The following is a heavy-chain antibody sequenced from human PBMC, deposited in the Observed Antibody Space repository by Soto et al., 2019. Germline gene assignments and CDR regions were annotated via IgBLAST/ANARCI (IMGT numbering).Heavy chain of an antibody. V-gene: IGHV5-51*01. Sequence: EEYLKISCNASGYILRQYWIRWVRQMPGKGPAWMGIIYPGDSDTKYSPSFQGQVTISADTSISTAYLQWGSLKASDTAMYFCVRLGGVQFLDFWGQGPLVTVS. J-gene: IGHJ4*02. CDR2: IYPGDSDT. CDR3: VRLGGVQFLDF. D-gene: IGHD3-3*01. CDR1: GYILRQYW.